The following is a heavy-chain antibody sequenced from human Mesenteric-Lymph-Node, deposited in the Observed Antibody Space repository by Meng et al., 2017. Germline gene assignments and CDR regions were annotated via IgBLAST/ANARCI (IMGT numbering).Heavy chain of an antibody. CDR3: AKVLGDGVHFDC. D-gene: IGHD5-24*01. CDR2: ISGSGGST. J-gene: IGHJ4*02. CDR1: GFTFSDYA. V-gene: IGHV3-23*01. Sequence: GESLKISCVGSGFTFSDYAMNWVRQAPGKGLEGVSAISGSGGSTYYADSVKGRFTISRDNSKNTLYLEMNSLRAEDTAVYYCAKVLGDGVHFDCWGQGTLVTVSS.